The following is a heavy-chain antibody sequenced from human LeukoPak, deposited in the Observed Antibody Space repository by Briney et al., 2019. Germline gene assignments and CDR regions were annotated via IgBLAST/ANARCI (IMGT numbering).Heavy chain of an antibody. CDR3: AKGPTRNYYGSGSQFDY. CDR1: GLTFSNDA. V-gene: IGHV3-23*01. Sequence: GGSLRLSCAASGLTFSNDAMNWVRQAPGNGLEWVSTINDSGGSTYYADSVKGRFTISRDNSKNTLYLQMNSLRAEDTAVYYCAKGPTRNYYGSGSQFDYWGQGTLVTVPS. J-gene: IGHJ4*02. CDR2: INDSGGST. D-gene: IGHD3-10*01.